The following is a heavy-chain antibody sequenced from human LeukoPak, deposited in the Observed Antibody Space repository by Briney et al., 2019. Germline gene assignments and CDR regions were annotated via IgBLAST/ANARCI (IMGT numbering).Heavy chain of an antibody. CDR2: TYYRSQQWHS. CDR3: GRETDFGVVTN. J-gene: IGHJ4*02. CDR1: GDSVSSNGAS. V-gene: IGHV6-1*01. D-gene: IGHD3-3*01. Sequence: SQTLSLTCAISGDSVSSNGASWNWIRQSPSRGLEWLGRTYYRSQQWHSDYAPSVKGRITLNPDTSKNQFSLQLNSMTPEDTAVYYCGRETDFGVVTNWGQGTLVSVSS.